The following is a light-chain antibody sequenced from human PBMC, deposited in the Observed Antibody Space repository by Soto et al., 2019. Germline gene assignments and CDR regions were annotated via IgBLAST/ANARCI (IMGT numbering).Light chain of an antibody. J-gene: IGKJ2*01. Sequence: EIVLTQSPGTLSLSPGERATLSCRASQSVSSSYLAWYQQKPGQAPRLVIYGASSRATGIPDRFSGSGSGTDSTLTISRLEPEDFAVYYCQQYSNWPPNTFGQGTKVDIK. CDR2: GAS. V-gene: IGKV3-20*01. CDR1: QSVSSSY. CDR3: QQYSNWPPNT.